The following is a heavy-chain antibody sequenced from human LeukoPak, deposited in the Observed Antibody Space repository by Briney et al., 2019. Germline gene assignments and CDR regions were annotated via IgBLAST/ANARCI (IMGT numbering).Heavy chain of an antibody. Sequence: PSETLSLTCTVSGVSISSSSYYWGWIRQPPGKGLEWIGSIYYSGSTYYNPSLKSRVTISIDTSKNQFSLILSSVTAADTAVYYCARGPGNDYWGQGTLVTVSS. CDR3: ARGPGNDY. J-gene: IGHJ4*02. CDR2: IYYSGST. V-gene: IGHV4-39*01. CDR1: GVSISSSSYY.